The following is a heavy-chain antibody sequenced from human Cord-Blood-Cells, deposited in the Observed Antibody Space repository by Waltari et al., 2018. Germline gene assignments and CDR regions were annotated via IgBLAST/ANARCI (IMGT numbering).Heavy chain of an antibody. D-gene: IGHD3-3*01. V-gene: IGHV6-1*01. CDR3: ARDSFWSGYYYYYMDV. J-gene: IGHJ6*03. Sequence: QVQLQQSGPGLGKPSQTLSLTCAISGDSVSTNSAAWNWTWRYPSRGLEWLGRTYYRSKWYNDYAVSVKSRITINPDTSKNQFSLQLNSVTPEDTAVYYCARDSFWSGYYYYYMDVWGKGTTVTVSS. CDR2: TYYRSKWYN. CDR1: GDSVSTNSAA.